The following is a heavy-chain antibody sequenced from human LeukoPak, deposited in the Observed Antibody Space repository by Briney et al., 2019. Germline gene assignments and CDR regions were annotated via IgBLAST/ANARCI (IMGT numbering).Heavy chain of an antibody. V-gene: IGHV4-59*02. CDR3: ARHNGVSYLDY. Sequence: SETLSLTCTVSGVSVISSYWSWVRQPPGKGLEYIGFIHHSGDTKYNPSLKSRVTMSVDTSKSQFSLRLSSVTAADSAVYYCARHNGVSYLDYWAQRTLVTVSS. CDR2: IHHSGDT. CDR1: GVSVISSY. J-gene: IGHJ4*02. D-gene: IGHD2-8*01.